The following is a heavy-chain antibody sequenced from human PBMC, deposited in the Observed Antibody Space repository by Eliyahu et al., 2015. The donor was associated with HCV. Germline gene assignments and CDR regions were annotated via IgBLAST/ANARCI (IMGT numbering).Heavy chain of an antibody. CDR3: ARGSWYGDYYFDY. CDR1: GESFTHYY. CDR2: INHSGTS. Sequence: QVQLQQWGAGLLRPSETLSLTCAVHGESFTHYYWNWIRQPPGKGLEWIGEINHSGTSNYNPSLESRVAISVDTSKDQFSLNLTSVTAADTAVYFCARGSWYGDYYFDYWGQGSLVTVSS. D-gene: IGHD2-21*02. V-gene: IGHV4-34*01. J-gene: IGHJ4*02.